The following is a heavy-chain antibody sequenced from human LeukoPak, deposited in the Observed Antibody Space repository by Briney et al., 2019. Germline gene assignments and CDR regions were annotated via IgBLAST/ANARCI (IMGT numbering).Heavy chain of an antibody. CDR3: ARVPPLYDSSGYYYFDY. Sequence: SVKVSCKASGGTFSSYAISWVRQAPGQGLEWMGGIIPIFGTANYAQKFQGRVTITTDESTSTAYMELSSLRSEDTAVYYCARVPPLYDSSGYYYFDYWGQGTLVTVSS. CDR2: IIPIFGTA. CDR1: GGTFSSYA. V-gene: IGHV1-69*05. D-gene: IGHD3-22*01. J-gene: IGHJ4*02.